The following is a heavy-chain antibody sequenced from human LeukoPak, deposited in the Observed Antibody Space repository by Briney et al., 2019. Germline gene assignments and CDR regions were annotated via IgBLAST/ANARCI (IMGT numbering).Heavy chain of an antibody. CDR1: GGTFSSYA. J-gene: IGHJ6*02. CDR3: ARDTSGSYRRHYYYYGMDV. Sequence: SVRVSCKASGGTFSSYAISWVRQAPGQGLEWMGGIIPIFGTANYAQKFQGRVTITADESTSTAYKELSSLRSEDTAVYYCARDTSGSYRRHYYYYGMDVWGQGTTVTVSS. V-gene: IGHV1-69*13. D-gene: IGHD1-26*01. CDR2: IIPIFGTA.